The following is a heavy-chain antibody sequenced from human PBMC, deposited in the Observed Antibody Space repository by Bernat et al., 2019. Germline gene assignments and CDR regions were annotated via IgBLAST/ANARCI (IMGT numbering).Heavy chain of an antibody. V-gene: IGHV3-33*01. D-gene: IGHD6-6*01. CDR1: GFTFSSYG. CDR2: IWYDGSNK. J-gene: IGHJ4*02. Sequence: QVQLVESGGGVVQPGRSLRLSCAASGFTFSSYGMHWVRQAPGKGLEWVAVIWYDGSNKYYADSVKGRFTISRDNSKNTLYLQMNSLRAEDTAVYYCARDTQQLALDYWGQGTLVTVSS. CDR3: ARDTQQLALDY.